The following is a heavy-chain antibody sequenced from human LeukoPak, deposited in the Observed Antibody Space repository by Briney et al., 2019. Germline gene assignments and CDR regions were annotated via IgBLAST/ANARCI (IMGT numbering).Heavy chain of an antibody. Sequence: GGSLRLSCAASGFTFSMSWMTWVRQAPGKGLEWVASINGDGSEIHYVDSVKGRFTISRDNAKDSLYLQMNSLRAEDTAVYYCARVEASGYDYGAFDYWGQGTLVTVSS. CDR3: ARVEASGYDYGAFDY. CDR2: INGDGSEI. CDR1: GFTFSMSW. J-gene: IGHJ4*02. V-gene: IGHV3-7*01. D-gene: IGHD5-12*01.